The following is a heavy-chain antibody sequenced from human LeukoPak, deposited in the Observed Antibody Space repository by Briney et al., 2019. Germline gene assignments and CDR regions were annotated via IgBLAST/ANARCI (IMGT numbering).Heavy chain of an antibody. Sequence: GGSLRLSCAASGLIFSSYAMTWVRQAPGKGLEWVSSFGLYGGTTHYADSVKGRFTISRDNSKNTLYLQMTSLRADDTAVYYCVKDSSTTSWYFAFDVWGQGAMVAVSS. CDR2: FGLYGGTT. CDR1: GLIFSSYA. V-gene: IGHV3-23*01. CDR3: VKDSSTTSWYFAFDV. J-gene: IGHJ3*01. D-gene: IGHD2-2*01.